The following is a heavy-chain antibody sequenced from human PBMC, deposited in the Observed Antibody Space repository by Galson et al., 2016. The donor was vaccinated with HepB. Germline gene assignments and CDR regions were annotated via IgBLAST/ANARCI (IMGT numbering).Heavy chain of an antibody. CDR3: SRGWSNLDY. CDR2: TYHRSQWYH. CDR1: GDSVLNNNLA. Sequence: CAISGDSVLNNNLAWNWIRQSPSRGLEWLGRTYHRSQWYHDYAVSVRNRITFDPVTAKNQFSLQLKPLSPDDTAVYYCSRGWSNLDYWGQGSLVIVSS. D-gene: IGHD3-16*02. V-gene: IGHV6-1*01. J-gene: IGHJ4*02.